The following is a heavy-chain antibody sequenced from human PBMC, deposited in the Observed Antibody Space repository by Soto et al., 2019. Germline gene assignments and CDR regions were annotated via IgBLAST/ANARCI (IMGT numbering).Heavy chain of an antibody. CDR1: GYTFTGYY. J-gene: IGHJ4*02. CDR2: INPNSGGT. V-gene: IGHV1-2*02. Sequence: ASVKVSCKASGYTFTGYYMHWVRQAPGQGLEWMGWINPNSGGTNYAQKFQGRVTMTRDTSISTAYMELSRLRSDDTAVYYCARDLRRLRGTLTHSDYWGQGTLVTVSS. CDR3: ARDLRRLRGTLTHSDY. D-gene: IGHD2-15*01.